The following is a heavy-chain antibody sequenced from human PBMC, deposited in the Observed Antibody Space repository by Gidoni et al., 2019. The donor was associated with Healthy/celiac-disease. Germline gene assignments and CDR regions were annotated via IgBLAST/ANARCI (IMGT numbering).Heavy chain of an antibody. D-gene: IGHD3-3*01. V-gene: IGHV3-23*01. CDR1: GFAFSSYA. CDR3: AKDRKTYYDFWSGLLYDY. Sequence: EVQLLESGGGLVQPGGSLRLSCAPSGFAFSSYAMSWVRLAPGKGLEWGSAISGSGGSTYYADPVKGRLTISRDNSKNTLYLQMNSLRAEDTAVYYCAKDRKTYYDFWSGLLYDYWGQGTLVTVSS. J-gene: IGHJ4*02. CDR2: ISGSGGST.